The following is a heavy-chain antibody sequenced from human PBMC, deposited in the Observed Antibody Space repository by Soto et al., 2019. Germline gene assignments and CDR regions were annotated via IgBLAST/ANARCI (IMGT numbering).Heavy chain of an antibody. CDR1: GFTFSSYA. V-gene: IGHV3-23*01. CDR2: ISGSGGST. CDR3: ANPRIQLNFDAAFDI. J-gene: IGHJ3*02. D-gene: IGHD5-18*01. Sequence: GGALRLSCAASGFTFSSYAMSWVRQAPGKGLEWVSAISGSGGSTYYADSVKGRFTISRDNSKNTLYLQMHSLRAEDTAVYYCANPRIQLNFDAAFDIWGQGTMVTVSS.